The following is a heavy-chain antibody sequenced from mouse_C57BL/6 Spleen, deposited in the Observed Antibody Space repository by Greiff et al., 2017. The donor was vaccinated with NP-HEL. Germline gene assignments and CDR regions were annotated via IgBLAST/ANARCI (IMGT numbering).Heavy chain of an antibody. D-gene: IGHD3-3*01. V-gene: IGHV1-80*01. CDR3: ARGGDVGEDFDV. CDR1: GYAFSSYW. Sequence: VQVVESGAELVKPGASVKISCKASGYAFSSYWMNWVKQRPGKGLEWIGQIYPGDGDTNYNGKFKGKATLTADKSSSTAYMQLSSLTSEDSAVYFCARGGDVGEDFDVWGTGTTVTVSS. J-gene: IGHJ1*03. CDR2: IYPGDGDT.